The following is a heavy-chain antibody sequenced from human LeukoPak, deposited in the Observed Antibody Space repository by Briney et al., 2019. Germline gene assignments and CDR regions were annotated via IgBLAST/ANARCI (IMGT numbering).Heavy chain of an antibody. CDR3: ARRAGGYYYGSGVFDY. V-gene: IGHV4-39*01. CDR2: IYYSGST. D-gene: IGHD3-10*01. J-gene: IGHJ4*02. CDR1: GGSISSSSYY. Sequence: SETLSLTCTVSGGSISSSSYYWGWIRQPPGKGPEWIGSIYYSGSTYYNPSLKSRVTTSVDTSKNQFSLKLSSVTAADTAVYYCARRAGGYYYGSGVFDYWGQGTLVTVSS.